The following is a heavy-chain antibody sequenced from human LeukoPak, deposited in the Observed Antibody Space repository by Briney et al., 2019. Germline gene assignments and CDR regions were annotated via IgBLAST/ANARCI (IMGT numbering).Heavy chain of an antibody. CDR3: ARGGGRWITFGGVIVTYDAFDI. J-gene: IGHJ3*02. Sequence: GGSLRLSCAPSGFTFSHYWMSWVRQAPGKGLEWVANIKEDGSEKYYVDSVKGRFTISRENAKNSLYLQMNSLRAGDTAVYYCARGGGRWITFGGVIVTYDAFDIWGQGTMVTVSS. CDR1: GFTFSHYW. CDR2: IKEDGSEK. D-gene: IGHD3-16*02. V-gene: IGHV3-7*01.